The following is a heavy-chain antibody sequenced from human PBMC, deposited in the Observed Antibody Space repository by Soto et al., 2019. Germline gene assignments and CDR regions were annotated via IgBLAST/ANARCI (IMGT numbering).Heavy chain of an antibody. CDR2: IDWDDDK. J-gene: IGHJ6*02. D-gene: IGHD4-17*01. Sequence: SGPTLVKPTQTLTLTCTFSGFSLSTSGMCVSWIRQPPGKALEWLALIDWDDDKDYSTSLKTRLTIAKDTSNNQEVLTMTNMDPVDTATYYCALFTTVPNLGYYYYYGMDVWGQGTTVTVSS. CDR1: GFSLSTSGMC. V-gene: IGHV2-70*01. CDR3: ALFTTVPNLGYYYYYGMDV.